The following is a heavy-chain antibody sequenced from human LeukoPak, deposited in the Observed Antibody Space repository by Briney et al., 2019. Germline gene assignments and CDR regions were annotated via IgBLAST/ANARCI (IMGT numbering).Heavy chain of an antibody. CDR1: GGSISSSSYY. CDR3: ARDPPYSGSYTSQNDY. CDR2: IYYSGST. D-gene: IGHD1-26*01. Sequence: SETLSLTCTVSGGSISSSSYYWGWIRQPPGKGLEWIGSIYYSGSTYYNPSLKSRVTISVDTSKNQFSLKLSSVTAADTAVYYCARDPPYSGSYTSQNDYWGQGTLVTVSS. V-gene: IGHV4-39*07. J-gene: IGHJ4*02.